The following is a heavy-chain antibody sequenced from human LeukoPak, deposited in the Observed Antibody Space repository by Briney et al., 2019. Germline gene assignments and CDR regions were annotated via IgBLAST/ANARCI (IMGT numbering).Heavy chain of an antibody. D-gene: IGHD4-11*01. Sequence: SETLSLTCTVSGGSISSYYWSWIRQPPGKGLEWIGYIYTSGSTNYNPSLKSRVTISVDTSKNRFSLKLSSVTAADTAVYYCARLASSTVTTWHYYYYYMGVWGKGTTVTVSS. CDR2: IYTSGST. CDR1: GGSISSYY. V-gene: IGHV4-4*09. CDR3: ARLASSTVTTWHYYYYYMGV. J-gene: IGHJ6*03.